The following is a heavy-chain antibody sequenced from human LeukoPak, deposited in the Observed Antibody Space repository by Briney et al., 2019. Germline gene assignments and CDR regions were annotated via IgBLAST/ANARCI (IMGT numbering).Heavy chain of an antibody. CDR3: AKDNRRHYTSGPNPVSLH. J-gene: IGHJ4*02. CDR2: ISWNSGSI. D-gene: IGHD6-19*01. V-gene: IGHV3-9*01. CDR1: GFIFNNYA. Sequence: GRSLRLSCAGSGFIFNNYAMHWVRQPPGKGLEWVSGISWNSGSIDYADSVKGRFAISRDNAKNSLYLQMNSLRVEDTAFYYCAKDNRRHYTSGPNPVSLHWGQGALVTVSS.